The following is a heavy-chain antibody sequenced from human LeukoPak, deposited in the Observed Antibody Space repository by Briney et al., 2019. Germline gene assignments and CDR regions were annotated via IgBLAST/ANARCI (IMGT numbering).Heavy chain of an antibody. CDR3: ARDLRILGSAQVHY. CDR2: ISSNSRTI. CDR1: GFTFSDYS. Sequence: GGSLRLSCAASGFTFSDYSMNWVRQAPGKGLEWISYISSNSRTIYYADSVKGRFTIFRDNAKNSLSLQMNSLRAEDTALYFCARDLRILGSAQVHYWGQGTLVTVSS. J-gene: IGHJ4*02. D-gene: IGHD1-26*01. V-gene: IGHV3-48*01.